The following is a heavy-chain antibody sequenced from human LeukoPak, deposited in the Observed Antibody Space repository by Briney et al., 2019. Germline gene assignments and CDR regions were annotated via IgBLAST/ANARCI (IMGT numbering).Heavy chain of an antibody. CDR2: INAGNGNT. CDR3: ARDRDSCYGY. J-gene: IGHJ4*02. D-gene: IGHD2-15*01. Sequence: ASVKVSCKASGYTFTSYGISWVRQAPGQGLEWMGWINAGNGNTKYSQKFQGRVTITRDTSASTAYMELSSLRSEDTAVYYCARDRDSCYGYWGQGTLVTVSS. V-gene: IGHV1-3*01. CDR1: GYTFTSYG.